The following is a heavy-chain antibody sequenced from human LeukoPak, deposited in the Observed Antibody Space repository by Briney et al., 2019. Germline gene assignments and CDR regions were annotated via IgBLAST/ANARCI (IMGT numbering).Heavy chain of an antibody. CDR3: AKAADYDVRPWYFDL. Sequence: PGRSLRLSCAASGFTFDDYAMHWVRQAPGKGLEWVSGISWNSGSIGYADSVKGRFTISRDNAKNSLYLQMNSLRAEDTALYYCAKAADYDVRPWYFDLWGRGTLVTVSS. V-gene: IGHV3-9*01. CDR2: ISWNSGSI. D-gene: IGHD3-3*01. J-gene: IGHJ2*01. CDR1: GFTFDDYA.